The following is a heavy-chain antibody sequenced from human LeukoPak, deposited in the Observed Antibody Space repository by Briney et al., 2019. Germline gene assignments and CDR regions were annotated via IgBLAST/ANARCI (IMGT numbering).Heavy chain of an antibody. CDR1: GDSISSYY. CDR2: IYTSGST. V-gene: IGHV4-4*07. D-gene: IGHD6-13*01. CDR3: ARVIAAAGTPHWFDP. J-gene: IGHJ5*02. Sequence: PSETLSLTCTVSGDSISSYYWSWIRQPAGKGLEWIGRIYTSGSTNYNPSLKSRVTMSVDTSKNQFSLKLSSVTAADTAVYYCARVIAAAGTPHWFDPWGQGTLVTVSS.